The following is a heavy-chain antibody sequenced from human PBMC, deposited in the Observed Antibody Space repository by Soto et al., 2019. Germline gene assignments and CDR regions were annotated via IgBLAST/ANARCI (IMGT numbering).Heavy chain of an antibody. CDR3: AHSVGASLGYYFDY. Sequence: QITLKESGPTLVTPTQTLTLTCTFSGFSLSSTTVAVGWIRQPPGKALEWLALIYWDDDKRYSPFLKSRLTITKDTSKTQVVLTMTNMDPVDTATYYCAHSVGASLGYYFDYLGQGTLVTVSS. D-gene: IGHD5-12*01. V-gene: IGHV2-5*02. CDR1: GFSLSSTTVA. J-gene: IGHJ4*02. CDR2: IYWDDDK.